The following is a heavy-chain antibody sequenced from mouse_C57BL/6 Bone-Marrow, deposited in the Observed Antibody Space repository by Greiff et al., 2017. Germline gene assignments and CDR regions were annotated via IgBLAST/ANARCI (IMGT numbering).Heavy chain of an antibody. D-gene: IGHD1-1*01. Sequence: EVKLVEPGGGLVKPGGSLKLSCAASGFTFSDYGMHWVRQAPEKGLEWVAYISSGSSTINYAHTLKGRFTISRDNAKNTLFLQMTSLRSEDTAMYYCAKPLYGSSLYYFDYWGQGTTLTVSS. CDR2: ISSGSSTI. CDR1: GFTFSDYG. J-gene: IGHJ2*01. CDR3: AKPLYGSSLYYFDY. V-gene: IGHV5-17*01.